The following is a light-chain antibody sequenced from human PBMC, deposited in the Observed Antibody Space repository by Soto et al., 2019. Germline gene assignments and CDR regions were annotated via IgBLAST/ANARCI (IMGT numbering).Light chain of an antibody. CDR1: QSVGNN. J-gene: IGKJ4*01. V-gene: IGKV3-15*01. CDR2: ATS. CDR3: QQYGDWPPT. Sequence: EIVVTQSPATLSVSPGERATLSCRASQSVGNNFAWYHQKPGQAPRLLIFATSTSATGVPARFSGSGSGTEFTLTISSLQSEDFAVYYFQQYGDWPPTFGGGDKVAIE.